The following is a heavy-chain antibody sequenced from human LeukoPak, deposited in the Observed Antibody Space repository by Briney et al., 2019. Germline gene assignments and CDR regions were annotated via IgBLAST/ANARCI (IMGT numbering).Heavy chain of an antibody. CDR1: GFTFDDYA. D-gene: IGHD3-22*01. CDR2: ISWNNGSI. V-gene: IGHV3-9*01. CDR3: AKEGGYYDSSGYYGFDY. Sequence: GGSLRLSCAASGFTFDDYAMHWVRQAPGKGLEWVSGISWNNGSIGYADSVKGRFTISRDNAKNSLYLQMNSLRAEDTALYCCAKEGGYYDSSGYYGFDYWGQGTLVTVSS. J-gene: IGHJ4*02.